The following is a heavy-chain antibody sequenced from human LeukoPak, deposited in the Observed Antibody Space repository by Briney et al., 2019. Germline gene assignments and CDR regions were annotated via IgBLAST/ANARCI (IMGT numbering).Heavy chain of an antibody. CDR3: ARDPLEQWLALDYYMDV. D-gene: IGHD6-19*01. Sequence: ASVKVSCKASGYTFTGYYMHWVRQAPGQGLEWMGRINPNSGGTNYAQKFQGRVTMTRDTSISTAYMELSRLGSDDTAVYYCARDPLEQWLALDYYMDVWGKGTTVTVSS. CDR2: INPNSGGT. V-gene: IGHV1-2*06. J-gene: IGHJ6*03. CDR1: GYTFTGYY.